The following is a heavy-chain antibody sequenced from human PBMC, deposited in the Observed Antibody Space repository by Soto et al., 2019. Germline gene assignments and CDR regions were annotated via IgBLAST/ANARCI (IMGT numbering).Heavy chain of an antibody. J-gene: IGHJ4*02. V-gene: IGHV3-23*01. CDR1: GFTFSSYA. CDR2: ISGSGGST. D-gene: IGHD3-3*01. Sequence: GGSLRLSCAASGFTFSSYAMSWVRQAPGKGLEWVSAISGSGGSTYYADSVKGRFTISRDNSKNTLYLQMNSLRAEDTAVYYCAKGSRYDFWSGYSLDYWGQGTLVTVSS. CDR3: AKGSRYDFWSGYSLDY.